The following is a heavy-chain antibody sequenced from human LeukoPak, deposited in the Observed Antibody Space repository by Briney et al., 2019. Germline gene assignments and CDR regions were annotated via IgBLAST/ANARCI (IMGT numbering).Heavy chain of an antibody. CDR3: ARVSLSSSTYYFDY. CDR2: INHSGST. V-gene: IGHV4-34*01. D-gene: IGHD6-13*01. CDR1: GGSFSGYY. J-gene: IGHJ4*02. Sequence: SETLSLTCAVYGGSFSGYYWSWIRQPPGKGLEWIGEINHSGSTNYNPSLKSRVTISVDTSKNQFSLKLSSVTAADTAVYYCARVSLSSSTYYFDYWGQGTLVTVPS.